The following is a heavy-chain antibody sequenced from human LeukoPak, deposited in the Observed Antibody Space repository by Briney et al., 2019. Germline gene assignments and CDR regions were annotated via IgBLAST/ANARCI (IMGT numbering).Heavy chain of an antibody. D-gene: IGHD2-2*01. CDR1: GDSFSSNSVT. CDR3: ARRLTQYDCFDP. J-gene: IGHJ5*02. CDR2: TYYRSTWYN. Sequence: SQTLSLTCAISGDSFSSNSVTWNWIRQSTSRGFEWLGRTYYRSTWYNDYAVSVRGRITVDPDTSKNQFSLHLNSVTPEDTAVYYCARRLTQYDCFDPWGQGILVTVSS. V-gene: IGHV6-1*01.